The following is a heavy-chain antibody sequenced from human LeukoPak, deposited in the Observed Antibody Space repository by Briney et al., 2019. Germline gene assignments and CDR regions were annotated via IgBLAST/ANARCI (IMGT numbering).Heavy chain of an antibody. CDR1: GFTFSSYG. CDR3: AKAETYTAISPFDY. Sequence: GGSLRLFCAASGFTFSSYGMHWVRQAPGKGLEWVAVISYDGSNKYYADSVKGRFTISRDNSKNTLYLQMNSLRAEDTAVYYCAKAETYTAISPFDYWGQGTLVTVSS. D-gene: IGHD5-18*01. V-gene: IGHV3-30*18. J-gene: IGHJ4*02. CDR2: ISYDGSNK.